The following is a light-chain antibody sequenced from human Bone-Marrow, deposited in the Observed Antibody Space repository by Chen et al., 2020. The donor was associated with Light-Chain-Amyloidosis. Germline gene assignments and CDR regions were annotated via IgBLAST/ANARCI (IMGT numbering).Light chain of an antibody. CDR2: DDI. CDR3: QVWDRSSDRPV. Sequence: SYVLTQPSSVSVAPGKTATLAGVGNNIRSTSVHWYQQQPGKAPLLVGYDDIDRPSGSPERVSGSNSGNTATLTISRVEAGDEADYYCQVWDRSSDRPVFGGGTKLTVL. V-gene: IGLV3-21*03. CDR1: NIRSTS. J-gene: IGLJ3*02.